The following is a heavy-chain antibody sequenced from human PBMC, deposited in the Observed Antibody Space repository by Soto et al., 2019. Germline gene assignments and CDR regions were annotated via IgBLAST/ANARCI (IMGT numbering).Heavy chain of an antibody. V-gene: IGHV4-34*01. J-gene: IGHJ4*02. Sequence: SETLSLTCAVYGGSFSGYYWSWIRQPPGKGLEWIGGINHSGSTNYNPSLKSRVTISVDTSKNQFSLKLSSVTAADTAVYYCARAIRYFDWLSEKRWFDYWGQGTLVTVSS. D-gene: IGHD3-9*01. CDR1: GGSFSGYY. CDR3: ARAIRYFDWLSEKRWFDY. CDR2: INHSGST.